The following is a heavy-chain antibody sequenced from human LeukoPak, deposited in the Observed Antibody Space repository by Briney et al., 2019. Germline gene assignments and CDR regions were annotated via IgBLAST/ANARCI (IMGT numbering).Heavy chain of an antibody. CDR1: GFTFSVYG. D-gene: IGHD3-10*01. Sequence: GGSLRLSCVASGFTFSVYGMHWVRQAPGEGLEWVTVTSYEGSVKYYTDSVKGRFTISRDNSKNTLYLQMNSLRAEDTAIYYCAKAGPNLRGSGTDDQYGMDVWGQGTTVTVSS. CDR3: AKAGPNLRGSGTDDQYGMDV. V-gene: IGHV3-30*18. CDR2: TSYEGSVK. J-gene: IGHJ6*02.